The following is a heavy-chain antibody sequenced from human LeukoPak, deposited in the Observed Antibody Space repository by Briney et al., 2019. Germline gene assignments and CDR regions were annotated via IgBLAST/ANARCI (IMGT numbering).Heavy chain of an antibody. Sequence: SVKVSCKASGGTFSSYAISWVRQAPGQGLEWMGRIIPILGIANYAQKFQGRVTITADKSTSTAYMELSSLRSEDTAVYYCARDQNYGDYGYYYGMDVWGQGTTVTGSS. D-gene: IGHD4-17*01. J-gene: IGHJ6*02. V-gene: IGHV1-69*04. CDR1: GGTFSSYA. CDR3: ARDQNYGDYGYYYGMDV. CDR2: IIPILGIA.